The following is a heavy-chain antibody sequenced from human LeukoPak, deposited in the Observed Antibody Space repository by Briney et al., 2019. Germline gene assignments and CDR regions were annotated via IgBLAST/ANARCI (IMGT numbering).Heavy chain of an antibody. CDR2: ISSSGSTI. D-gene: IGHD6-19*01. V-gene: IGHV3-11*01. CDR1: GFTFSDYY. J-gene: IGHJ5*02. Sequence: PGGSLRLSCAASGFTFSDYYMSWIRQAPGKGLEWVSYISSSGSTIYYTDSVKGRFTISRDNAKNSLYLQMNSLRAEDTAVYYCARQYSSAQGWNWFDPWGQGTLVTVSS. CDR3: ARQYSSAQGWNWFDP.